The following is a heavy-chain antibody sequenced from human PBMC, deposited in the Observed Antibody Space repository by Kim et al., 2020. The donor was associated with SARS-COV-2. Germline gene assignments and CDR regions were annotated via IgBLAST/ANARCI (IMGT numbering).Heavy chain of an antibody. J-gene: IGHJ6*02. V-gene: IGHV3-7*01. CDR1: GFTFSSYW. Sequence: GGSLRLSCAASGFTFSSYWMSWVRQAPGKGLEWVANIKQDGSEKYYVDSVKGRFTISRDNAKNSLYLQMNSLRAEDTAVYYCARIVVVPAATTKGGYYYYYGMDVWGRGTTVTVSS. CDR3: ARIVVVPAATTKGGYYYYYGMDV. CDR2: IKQDGSEK. D-gene: IGHD2-2*01.